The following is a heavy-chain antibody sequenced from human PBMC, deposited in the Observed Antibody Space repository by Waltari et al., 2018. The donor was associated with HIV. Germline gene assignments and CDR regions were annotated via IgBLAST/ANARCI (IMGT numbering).Heavy chain of an antibody. CDR3: AAGWRAFDY. V-gene: IGHV4-61*02. J-gene: IGHJ4*02. Sequence: QVQLQESGPGLVEPSQTLSLTCTVSSGSVNAGRYYWSWIRQPAGKGLEWIGHIHTTGNTDYKASLKSRVTISVDMSKNQFSLKMTSVTAADTAVYYCAAGWRAFDYWGQGTLVTVSS. D-gene: IGHD6-19*01. CDR2: IHTTGNT. CDR1: SGSVNAGRYY.